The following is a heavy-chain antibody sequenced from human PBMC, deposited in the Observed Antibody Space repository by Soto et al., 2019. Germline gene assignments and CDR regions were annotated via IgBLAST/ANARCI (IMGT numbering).Heavy chain of an antibody. CDR1: GDTLSTHG. J-gene: IGHJ4*02. Sequence: QVQLVQSGAEVKKPGSSVKVSCKASGDTLSTHGISGVRQAPGHGLEWMGGTIPIIGTTDYAEKFQGRVTTTADESTTTAYKELSSLRTDHTAVCECAAGDRRDTGDHWGQGTLVTFSA. V-gene: IGHV1-69*01. D-gene: IGHD5-18*01. CDR3: AAGDRRDTGDH. CDR2: TIPIIGTT.